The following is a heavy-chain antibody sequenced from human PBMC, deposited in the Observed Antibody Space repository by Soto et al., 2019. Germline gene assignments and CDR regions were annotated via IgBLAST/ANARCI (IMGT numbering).Heavy chain of an antibody. Sequence: EVQLVESGGGLVQPGGSLRLSCAASGFTFSSYWMHWVRQAPGKGLVWVSRINSDGSSTTYAASVKGRFTISRDNAKNTLYLQMNSLRAEDTAVYYFARDTRSDEYYFDYWGQGTLVTVSS. CDR3: ARDTRSDEYYFDY. V-gene: IGHV3-74*01. D-gene: IGHD1-26*01. CDR2: INSDGSST. J-gene: IGHJ4*02. CDR1: GFTFSSYW.